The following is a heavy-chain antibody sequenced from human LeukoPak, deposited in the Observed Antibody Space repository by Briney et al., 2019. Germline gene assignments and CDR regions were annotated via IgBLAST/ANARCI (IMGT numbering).Heavy chain of an antibody. V-gene: IGHV1-69*13. J-gene: IGHJ6*02. CDR2: IIPIFGTA. D-gene: IGHD3-16*01. Sequence: GASVKVSCKASGGTFSSYAISWVRQAPGQGLEWMGGIIPIFGTANYAQKFQGRVTITADESTSTAYVELSSLRSEDTAVYYCASPRVLIHYYYGMDVWGQGTTVTVSS. CDR3: ASPRVLIHYYYGMDV. CDR1: GGTFSSYA.